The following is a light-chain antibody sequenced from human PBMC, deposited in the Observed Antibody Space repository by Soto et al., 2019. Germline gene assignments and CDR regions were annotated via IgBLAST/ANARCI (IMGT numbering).Light chain of an antibody. CDR3: QLRYNWPPALT. J-gene: IGKJ4*01. CDR2: DAS. CDR1: RSVSSY. Sequence: VLTQSPATLSLSPWERATLSCRASRSVSSYLALYQQTPGQAPRLLISDASNRATGIPARFSGSGSGTDFTLTISSLEPEDFAVYYCQLRYNWPPALTFGGGTKVEIK. V-gene: IGKV3-11*01.